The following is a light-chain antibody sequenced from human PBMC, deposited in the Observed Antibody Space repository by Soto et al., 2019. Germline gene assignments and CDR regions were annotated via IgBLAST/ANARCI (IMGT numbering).Light chain of an antibody. Sequence: DIVMTQSPDSLAVSLGERATINCKSCQSVLYSSNNKNYLAWYQQRPGQPPKLLIYWASTRESGVPDRFSGSGSGTDFTLTITSLQAEDVAVYYCQQYESTPPTFGQGTKLEIK. CDR3: QQYESTPPT. CDR1: QSVLYSSNNKNY. J-gene: IGKJ2*01. CDR2: WAS. V-gene: IGKV4-1*01.